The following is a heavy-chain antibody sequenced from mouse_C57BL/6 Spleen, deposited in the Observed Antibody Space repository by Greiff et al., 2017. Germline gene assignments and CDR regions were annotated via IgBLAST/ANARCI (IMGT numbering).Heavy chain of an antibody. CDR2: IDPSGSYT. D-gene: IGHD2-3*01. J-gene: IGHJ2*01. V-gene: IGHV1-69*01. Sequence: QVQLQQPGAELVMPGASVKLSCKASGYTFTSYWMHWVKQRPGQGLEWIGEIDPSGSYTNYNQKFKGKSTLTVDKSSSTAYMQLSSLTSEDSAVYYCARQGDGYYPDYWGQGTTLTVSS. CDR1: GYTFTSYW. CDR3: ARQGDGYYPDY.